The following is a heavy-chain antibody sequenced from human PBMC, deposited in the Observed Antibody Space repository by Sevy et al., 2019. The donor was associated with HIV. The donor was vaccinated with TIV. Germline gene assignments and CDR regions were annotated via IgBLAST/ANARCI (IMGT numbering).Heavy chain of an antibody. V-gene: IGHV1-18*01. D-gene: IGHD2-15*01. CDR3: ARDSPAVATDYFAY. CDR2: ISGYTGET. J-gene: IGHJ4*02. CDR1: GYTFTRHG. Sequence: ASVKVSCKTSGYTFTRHGISWVRQAPGQGREWMGWISGYTGETKVAHEFQASVSLTIDTSTDTAYMELRSMRSDDTAVYYCARDSPAVATDYFAYWGQGTLVTVSS.